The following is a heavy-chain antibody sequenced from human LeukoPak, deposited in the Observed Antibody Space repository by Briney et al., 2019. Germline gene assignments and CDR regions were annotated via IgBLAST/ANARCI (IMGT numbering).Heavy chain of an antibody. Sequence: SQTLSLTCTVSISISSGSHYWNWIRQPAGKGLEWIGRIYAGGRSNYNPSLRSRVTISVDTSKNQFSLRLSSVTATDTGVYYCARLDELIQDYWYFDLWGRGTLVTVS. CDR1: ISISSGSHY. V-gene: IGHV4-61*02. CDR3: ARLDELIQDYWYFDL. J-gene: IGHJ2*01. D-gene: IGHD5-18*01. CDR2: IYAGGRS.